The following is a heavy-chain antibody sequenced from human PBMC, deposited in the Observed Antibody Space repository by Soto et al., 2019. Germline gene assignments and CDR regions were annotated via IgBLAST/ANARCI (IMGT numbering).Heavy chain of an antibody. CDR2: ISGSGGST. CDR1: GFTFSSYA. J-gene: IGHJ4*02. Sequence: EVQLLESGGGLVQPGGSLRLSCAASGFTFSSYAMSWVRQAPGKGLEWVSAISGSGGSTYYADSVKGRFTISRDNSKNTLYLQMNSPRAEDTAVYYCAKDPWYYYGSRSQKLIDYWGQGTLVTVSS. CDR3: AKDPWYYYGSRSQKLIDY. D-gene: IGHD3-10*01. V-gene: IGHV3-23*01.